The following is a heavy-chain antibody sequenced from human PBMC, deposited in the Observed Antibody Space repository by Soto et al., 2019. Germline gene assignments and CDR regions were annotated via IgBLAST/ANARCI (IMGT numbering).Heavy chain of an antibody. Sequence: SETLSLTCAVYGGSFSGYYWSWIRQPPGKGLEWIGEINHSGSTNYNPSLKSRVTISVDPSKNQFSRKLSSVTAADTAVYYCARGPSTYYDSSGYCIYWGQGTLVTVSS. J-gene: IGHJ4*02. D-gene: IGHD3-22*01. CDR1: GGSFSGYY. CDR3: ARGPSTYYDSSGYCIY. CDR2: INHSGST. V-gene: IGHV4-34*01.